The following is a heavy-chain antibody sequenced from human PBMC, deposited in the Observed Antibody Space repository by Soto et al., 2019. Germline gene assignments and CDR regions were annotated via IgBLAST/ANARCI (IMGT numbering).Heavy chain of an antibody. CDR3: ARASEVTIFDY. D-gene: IGHD4-4*01. Sequence: QLQLQESGSGLVKPSQTLSLTCAVSGGSISSGGYSWSWIRQPPGKGLEWIGYIYHSGSTYYNPSLKSRVTISVDRSKNQFYLKLSSGTAAETAVYYCARASEVTIFDYWGQGTLVTGSS. CDR2: IYHSGST. J-gene: IGHJ4*02. V-gene: IGHV4-30-2*01. CDR1: GGSISSGGYS.